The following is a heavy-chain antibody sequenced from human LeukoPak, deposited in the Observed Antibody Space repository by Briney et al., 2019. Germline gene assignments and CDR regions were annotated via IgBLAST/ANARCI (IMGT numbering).Heavy chain of an antibody. D-gene: IGHD3/OR15-3a*01. Sequence: PGGSLRLSCAASGFTFSSYEMNWVRQAPGKGPEWVSGINWNGGSTGYADSVKGRFTISRDNAKNSLYLQMNSLRAEDTALYYCARDHRTYYYYMDVWGKGTTVTVSS. J-gene: IGHJ6*03. V-gene: IGHV3-20*04. CDR2: INWNGGST. CDR3: ARDHRTYYYYMDV. CDR1: GFTFSSYE.